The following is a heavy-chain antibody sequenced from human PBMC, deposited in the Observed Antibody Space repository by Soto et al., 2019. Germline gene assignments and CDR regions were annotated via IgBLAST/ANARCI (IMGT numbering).Heavy chain of an antibody. D-gene: IGHD3-22*01. CDR2: ISYDGGVK. CDR3: AKLPWGFNYYDRSEYRATDNDAFDI. CDR1: GFTFSHYG. V-gene: IGHV3-30*18. J-gene: IGHJ3*02. Sequence: QMQLVESGGGVVQPGTSLRVSCAASGFTFSHYGIHWVGQAPGKGLEWVAVISYDGGVKLYADSVRDRFAISRDNSKNTLYLQMNSLGPDDTAVYYCAKLPWGFNYYDRSEYRATDNDAFDIWGQGTMVTVSS.